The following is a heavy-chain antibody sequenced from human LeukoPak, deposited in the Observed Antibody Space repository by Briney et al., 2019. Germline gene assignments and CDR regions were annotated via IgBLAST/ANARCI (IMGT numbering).Heavy chain of an antibody. CDR2: INTNTGNP. Sequence: GASVKVSCKASGYTFTRYAMNWVRQAPGQGLEWMGWINTNTGNPAYAQGFTGRFVFSLDTSVSTAYLQINSLKAEDTAVYYCARDLTSWRIDYWGQGTLVTVSS. CDR1: GYTFTRYA. D-gene: IGHD2-2*01. J-gene: IGHJ4*02. V-gene: IGHV7-4-1*02. CDR3: ARDLTSWRIDY.